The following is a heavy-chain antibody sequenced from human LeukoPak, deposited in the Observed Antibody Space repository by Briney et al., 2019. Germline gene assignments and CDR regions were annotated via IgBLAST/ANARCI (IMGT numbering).Heavy chain of an antibody. V-gene: IGHV4-30-4*01. Sequence: SETLSLTCTVSGGSIRSSYYYWSWIRQPPGKGLEWIGYIHYSGSTFYNPSLKSRITISVDTSKNQFSLRLSSVTAADTAVYYCAREGRDFWSGSRGWFDPWGQGTLVTVSS. J-gene: IGHJ5*02. CDR1: GGSIRSSYYY. CDR2: IHYSGST. D-gene: IGHD3-3*01. CDR3: AREGRDFWSGSRGWFDP.